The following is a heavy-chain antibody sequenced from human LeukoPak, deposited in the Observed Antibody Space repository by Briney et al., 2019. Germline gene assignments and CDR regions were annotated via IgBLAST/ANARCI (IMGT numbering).Heavy chain of an antibody. CDR3: AVYSGSYYLDY. CDR2: IYYSGGT. D-gene: IGHD1-26*01. V-gene: IGHV4-31*03. CDR1: GGSISSGGYY. Sequence: PSQNLSLTCTVSGGSISSGGYYWSWIRQHPGKGLEWIGYIYYSGGTYYNPSLKSRVTISVDTSKNQFSLKLSSVTAADTAVYYCAVYSGSYYLDYWGQGTLVTVSS. J-gene: IGHJ4*02.